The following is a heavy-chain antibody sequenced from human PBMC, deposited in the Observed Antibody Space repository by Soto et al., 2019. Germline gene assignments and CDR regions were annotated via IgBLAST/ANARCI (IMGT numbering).Heavy chain of an antibody. CDR2: FDPEDGET. CDR1: GYTLTELS. Sequence: ASVKVSCKVSGYTLTELSMHWVRLAPGKGLEWMGGFDPEDGETIYAQKFQGRVTMTEDTSTDTAYMELSSLRSEDTAVYYCATPSTLTARLFFYYWGQENLLTVSS. J-gene: IGHJ4*02. V-gene: IGHV1-24*01. D-gene: IGHD3-22*01. CDR3: ATPSTLTARLFFYY.